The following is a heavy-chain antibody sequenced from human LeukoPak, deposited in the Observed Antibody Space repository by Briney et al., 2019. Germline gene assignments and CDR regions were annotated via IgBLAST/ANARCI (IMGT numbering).Heavy chain of an antibody. D-gene: IGHD3-22*01. CDR1: GLTFSNYA. V-gene: IGHV3-23*01. Sequence: GGSLRLSCAASGLTFSNYAMNWVRQTPGKGLEWVSGISGSGDSPYYADSVKGRVTISRDNSTNTLYLQMNRQRADDTAVYYCAKRGYYHDSSAYFYFDYWGQGTLVTVSS. J-gene: IGHJ4*02. CDR2: ISGSGDSP. CDR3: AKRGYYHDSSAYFYFDY.